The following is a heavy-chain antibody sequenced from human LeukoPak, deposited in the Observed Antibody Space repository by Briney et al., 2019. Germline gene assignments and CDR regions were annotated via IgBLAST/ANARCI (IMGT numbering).Heavy chain of an antibody. Sequence: GGSLRLSCAVSGFTFSSYWMSWVRQAPGKGLEWVANIKQDGSEKHYVDSVKGRLTISRDNAKNLLYLQMNSLRVEDTAVYYCAGGPGSLIDCWGQGTLVTVSS. CDR1: GFTFSSYW. V-gene: IGHV3-7*01. CDR2: IKQDGSEK. J-gene: IGHJ4*02. D-gene: IGHD2-15*01. CDR3: AGGPGSLIDC.